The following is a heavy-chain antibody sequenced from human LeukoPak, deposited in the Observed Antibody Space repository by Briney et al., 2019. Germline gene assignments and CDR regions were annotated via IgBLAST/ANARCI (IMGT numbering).Heavy chain of an antibody. CDR2: INHSGST. V-gene: IGHV4-34*01. Sequence: PSETLSPTCAVYGGSFSGYYWSWIRQPPGKGLEWIGEINHSGSTNYNPSLKSRVTISVDTSKNQFSLKLSSVTAADTAVYYCARGRSGTRPFLFDYWGQGTLVTVSS. D-gene: IGHD2-2*01. CDR3: ARGRSGTRPFLFDY. J-gene: IGHJ4*02. CDR1: GGSFSGYY.